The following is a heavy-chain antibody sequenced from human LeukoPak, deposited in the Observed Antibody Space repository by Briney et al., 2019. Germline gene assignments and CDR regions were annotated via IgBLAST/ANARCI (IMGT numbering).Heavy chain of an antibody. CDR2: IKQDGSEK. CDR3: ARDLVITFGGDWFDP. Sequence: TGGSLRLSCAASGFTFSSYWMSWVRQAPGKGLEWVANIKQDGSEKYYVDSVKGRFTISRDNAKNSLYLQMNSLRAEDTAVYYCARDLVITFGGDWFDPWGQGTLVTVSS. V-gene: IGHV3-7*01. D-gene: IGHD3-16*01. CDR1: GFTFSSYW. J-gene: IGHJ5*02.